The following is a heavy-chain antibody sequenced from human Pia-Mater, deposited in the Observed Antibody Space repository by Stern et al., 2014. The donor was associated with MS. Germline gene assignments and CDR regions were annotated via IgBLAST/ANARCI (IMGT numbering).Heavy chain of an antibody. J-gene: IGHJ4*02. CDR2: INTNTGNP. CDR1: GYSFNRYA. D-gene: IGHD6-19*01. V-gene: IGHV7-4-1*02. CDR3: ARPITGADHAFDY. Sequence: DQLVESGSEMRKPGASVKISCKASGYSFNRYAMEWVRQAPGIGLEWLGWINTNTGNPTYAQGFTGRLVFSLDTSVNTAYLQISSLKAEDTAVYYCARPITGADHAFDYWGQGTLVTVSS.